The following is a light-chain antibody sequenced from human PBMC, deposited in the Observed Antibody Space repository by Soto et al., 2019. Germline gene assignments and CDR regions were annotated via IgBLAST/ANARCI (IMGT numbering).Light chain of an antibody. CDR3: AALDDSLNGYV. V-gene: IGLV1-44*01. CDR1: SSNIGSNT. Sequence: QSVLTQPPSASGTPGQRVTISCSGSSSNIGSNTVNWYQQLPGTAPKLLIYSNNQRPSGVPDLLSGSKSGTSASLAISGLQSEDEADYYCAALDDSLNGYVFGTGTKLTVL. CDR2: SNN. J-gene: IGLJ1*01.